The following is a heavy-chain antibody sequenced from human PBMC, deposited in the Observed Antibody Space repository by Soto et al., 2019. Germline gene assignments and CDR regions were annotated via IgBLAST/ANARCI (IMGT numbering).Heavy chain of an antibody. D-gene: IGHD3-3*01. CDR1: GGTFSSYA. CDR2: IIPIFGTA. CDR3: ASRNYDFWSGYADY. J-gene: IGHJ4*02. V-gene: IGHV1-69*06. Sequence: SVKVSCKASGGTFSSYAISWVRQAPGQGLEWMGGIIPIFGTANYAQKFQGRVTITADKSTSTAYMELSSLRSEDTAVYYCASRNYDFWSGYADYSGQGTLVTVS.